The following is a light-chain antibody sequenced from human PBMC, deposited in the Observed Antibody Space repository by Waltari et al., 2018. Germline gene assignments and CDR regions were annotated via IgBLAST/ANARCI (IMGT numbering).Light chain of an antibody. V-gene: IGLV1-40*01. J-gene: IGLJ3*02. CDR2: GDS. CDR1: TSHTGATSD. Sequence: QSVLTQPSSVSGAPGQRVTISYNGITSHTGATSDVLWSQQSPATVPGFLISGDSNRPSGVPDRFSASKSGTSASLAIADLHVEDEADYYCHSYDSSLSTWLFGGGTKLTVL. CDR3: HSYDSSLSTWL.